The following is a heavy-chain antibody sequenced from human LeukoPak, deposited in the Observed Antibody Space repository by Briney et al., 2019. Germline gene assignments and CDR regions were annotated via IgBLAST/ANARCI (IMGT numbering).Heavy chain of an antibody. Sequence: GSLRLSCAASGFTFSSYSMNWVRQPPGKGLEWIGSIYYSGSTYYNPSLKSRVTISVDTSKNQFSLKLSSVTAADTAVYYCARAPGILDFGTWGQGTLVTVSS. D-gene: IGHD2-15*01. CDR2: IYYSGST. V-gene: IGHV4-39*07. CDR1: GFTFSSYS. CDR3: ARAPGILDFGT. J-gene: IGHJ4*02.